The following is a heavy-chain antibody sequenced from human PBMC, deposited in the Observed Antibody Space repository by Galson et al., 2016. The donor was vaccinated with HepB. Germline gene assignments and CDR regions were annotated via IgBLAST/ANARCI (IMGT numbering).Heavy chain of an antibody. Sequence: SLRLSCAASGISFSKSAIHWVRQAPGKGLEWVAVIWFDGSNEDYGDSVKGRFTISRDNSKDTLYMQINSLRPEDTATYFCARQLVTDGYPFDTWGQGTLVAVSP. CDR2: IWFDGSNE. J-gene: IGHJ4*02. D-gene: IGHD5-24*01. CDR3: ARQLVTDGYPFDT. CDR1: GISFSKSA. V-gene: IGHV3-33*01.